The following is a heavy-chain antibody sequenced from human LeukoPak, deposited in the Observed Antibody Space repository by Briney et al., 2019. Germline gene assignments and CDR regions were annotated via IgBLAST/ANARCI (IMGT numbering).Heavy chain of an antibody. D-gene: IGHD3-10*01. V-gene: IGHV3-23*01. CDR2: IYENGGTT. J-gene: IGHJ4*02. CDR1: GFTFRSHA. Sequence: LSGGSLRLSCVGSGFTFRSHAMSWVRQAPEKGLEFVSGIYENGGTTYYADSVKGRFSISRDNSKNTLYLQMNSLRAEDTAVYYCARSLWFGEFTNDTPPDYWGQGTLVIVSS. CDR3: ARSLWFGEFTNDTPPDY.